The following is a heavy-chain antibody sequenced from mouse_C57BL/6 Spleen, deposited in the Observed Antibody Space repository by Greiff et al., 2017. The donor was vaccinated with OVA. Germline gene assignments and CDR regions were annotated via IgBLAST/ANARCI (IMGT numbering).Heavy chain of an antibody. CDR2: IYPGSGNT. J-gene: IGHJ4*01. D-gene: IGHD6-5*01. CDR1: GYTFTDYY. V-gene: IGHV1-76*01. CDR3: ARSYYYYAMDY. Sequence: QVQLQQSGAELVRPGASVKLSCKASGYTFTDYYINWVKQRPGQGLEWIARIYPGSGNTYYNEKFKGKATVTAEKASSTAYMQLSSLTSEDSAVYFCARSYYYYAMDYWGQGTSVTVSS.